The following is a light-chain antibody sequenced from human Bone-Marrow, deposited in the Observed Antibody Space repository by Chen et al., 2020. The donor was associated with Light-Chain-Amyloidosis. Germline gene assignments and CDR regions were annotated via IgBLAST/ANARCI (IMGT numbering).Light chain of an antibody. V-gene: IGLV2-14*01. CDR1: SSDVGCDNH. J-gene: IGLJ1*01. CDR3: SSYTMTHTLV. Sequence: HSALTHPASVSGSPGQSVTIACTETSSDVGCDNHVSWYQQHPDKTPKLMIYEVTNRPSWVPDRLSGSKYDNTASLTISGLQTEDEAPYFCSSYTMTHTLVFGSGTRVTVL. CDR2: EVT.